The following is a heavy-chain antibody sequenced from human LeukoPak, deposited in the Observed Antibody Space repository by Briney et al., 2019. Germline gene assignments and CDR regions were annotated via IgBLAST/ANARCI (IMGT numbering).Heavy chain of an antibody. CDR2: INPNSGGT. CDR3: ATGDDYFDY. CDR1: EYTFTGYF. J-gene: IGHJ4*02. Sequence: ASVKVSCKASEYTFTGYFMHWVRQAPGQGLEWMGWINPNSGGTNYARKFQGRVTMTRDTSISTVYMELSSLRSDDTAVYYCATGDDYFDYWGQGTLVTVSS. D-gene: IGHD4-17*01. V-gene: IGHV1-2*02.